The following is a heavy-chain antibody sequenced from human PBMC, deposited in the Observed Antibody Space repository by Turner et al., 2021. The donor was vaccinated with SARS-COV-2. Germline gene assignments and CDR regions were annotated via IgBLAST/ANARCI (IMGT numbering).Heavy chain of an antibody. Sequence: QVQLQESGPGLVKPSETLSLPCTVSGDSVSSYYWSWIRQPAGKGLEWIGRIYTSGSTNYNPSLKSRVTMSVDTSKNQFSLKLNAVTAADTAVYYCARDSGWNVFDYWGQGTLVTVSS. CDR1: GDSVSSYY. J-gene: IGHJ4*02. CDR2: IYTSGST. D-gene: IGHD6-19*01. CDR3: ARDSGWNVFDY. V-gene: IGHV4-4*07.